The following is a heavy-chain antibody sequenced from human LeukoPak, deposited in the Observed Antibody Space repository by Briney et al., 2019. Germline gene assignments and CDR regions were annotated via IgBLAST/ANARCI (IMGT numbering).Heavy chain of an antibody. J-gene: IGHJ4*02. Sequence: GRSLRLSCAASGFTFSSYGMHWVRQAPGKGLEWVAVIWYDGSNKYYADSVKGRFTISRDNSKNTLYLQMNSLRAEDTAVHYCASAGDIVATTSFDYWGQGTLVTVSS. D-gene: IGHD5-12*01. V-gene: IGHV3-33*01. CDR1: GFTFSSYG. CDR2: IWYDGSNK. CDR3: ASAGDIVATTSFDY.